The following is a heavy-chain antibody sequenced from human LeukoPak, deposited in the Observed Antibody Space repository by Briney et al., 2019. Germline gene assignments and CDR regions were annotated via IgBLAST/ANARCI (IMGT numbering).Heavy chain of an antibody. J-gene: IGHJ5*02. D-gene: IGHD4-17*01. Sequence: GGSLRLSCAASGFTFSSYGMHWVRHAPGKGLEWVAFIRYDGSNKYYADSVKGRFTISRDNSKNTLYLQMNSLRAEDTAVYYCAKLKNDYGDYNWFDPWGQGTLVTVSS. CDR2: IRYDGSNK. CDR3: AKLKNDYGDYNWFDP. V-gene: IGHV3-30*02. CDR1: GFTFSSYG.